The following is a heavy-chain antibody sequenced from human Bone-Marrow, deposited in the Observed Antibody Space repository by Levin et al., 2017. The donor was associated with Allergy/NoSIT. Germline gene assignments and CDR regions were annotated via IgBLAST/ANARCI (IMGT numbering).Heavy chain of an antibody. J-gene: IGHJ4*02. CDR3: AKGSNSSSTGSFAFDY. Sequence: GGSLRLSCAASGYTFEDYGMHWVRQAPGKGLEWVAGISWNGDGIIYADSVKGRFTISRDNAKSSVYLHMNRLRTEETAFYYCAKGSNSSSTGSFAFDYWGQGILVTVSS. V-gene: IGHV3-9*01. CDR1: GYTFEDYG. D-gene: IGHD6-6*01. CDR2: ISWNGDGI.